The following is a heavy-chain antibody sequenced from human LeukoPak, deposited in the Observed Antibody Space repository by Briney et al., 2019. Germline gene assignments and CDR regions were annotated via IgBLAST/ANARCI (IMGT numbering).Heavy chain of an antibody. Sequence: ASVKVSCKASGYIFTNYGLIWVRQAPGQGLEWMGWISAYNGDTKYGQKFQGRVTVTTDKTTTTAHMELRNVRSDDTAVYYCARSHSGSLRAPFDYWGQGTLVTVSS. CDR1: GYIFTNYG. CDR2: ISAYNGDT. D-gene: IGHD3-22*01. V-gene: IGHV1-18*01. CDR3: ARSHSGSLRAPFDY. J-gene: IGHJ4*02.